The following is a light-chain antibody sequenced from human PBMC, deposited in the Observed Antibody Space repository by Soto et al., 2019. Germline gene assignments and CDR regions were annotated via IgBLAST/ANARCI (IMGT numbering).Light chain of an antibody. CDR2: GAS. J-gene: IGKJ2*01. Sequence: EIVMTQSPATLSVSPGERATLSCRASQSVSSNLAWYQQKPGQAPRLLIYGASTRATGIPARFSGSGSGTEFTLIISSLQSEDFAVYYCQQYNNWPLLTYGQGTKLEIK. CDR1: QSVSSN. CDR3: QQYNNWPLLT. V-gene: IGKV3-15*01.